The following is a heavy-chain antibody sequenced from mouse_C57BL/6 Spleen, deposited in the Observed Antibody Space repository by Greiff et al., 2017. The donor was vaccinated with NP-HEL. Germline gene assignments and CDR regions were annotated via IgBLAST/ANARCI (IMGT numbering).Heavy chain of an antibody. Sequence: EVKVVESGEGLAKPGGSLKLSCAASGFTFSSYAMSWVRQTPEKRLEWVAYISSGGDYIYYADTVKGRFTISRDNARNTLYLQMSSLKSEDTAMYYCTREDGTGTGDYFDYWGQGTTLTVSS. J-gene: IGHJ2*01. V-gene: IGHV5-9-1*02. CDR2: ISSGGDYI. D-gene: IGHD4-1*01. CDR1: GFTFSSYA. CDR3: TREDGTGTGDYFDY.